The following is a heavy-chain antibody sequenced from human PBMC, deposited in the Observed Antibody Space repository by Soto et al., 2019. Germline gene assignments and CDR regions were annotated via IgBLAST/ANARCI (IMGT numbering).Heavy chain of an antibody. D-gene: IGHD1-1*01. V-gene: IGHV4-4*07. J-gene: IGHJ5*02. Sequence: SETPSLRCPVSGSSIRGFDWSWIRKSAGKGLEWIGRIYATGTTDYNPSLKSRVMMSVDTSKKQFSLKLRSVTAADTAVYYCVRDGTKTLRDWFDPWGQG. CDR1: GSSIRGFD. CDR3: VRDGTKTLRDWFDP. CDR2: IYATGTT.